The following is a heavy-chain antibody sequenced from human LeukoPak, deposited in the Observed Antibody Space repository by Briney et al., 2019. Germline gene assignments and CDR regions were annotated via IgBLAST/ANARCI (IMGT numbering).Heavy chain of an antibody. V-gene: IGHV3-23*01. CDR3: ASLDWTAPTGY. D-gene: IGHD1-1*01. J-gene: IGHJ4*02. CDR2: VSGSGRRT. CDR1: GLTPTTYA. Sequence: GGSLRLSCAASGLTPTTYAMSWVRQAPGTGLGWVSAVSGSGRRTVYADSVKGRFTISRDNSKSTLSLQMNGLRPEDTAVYYCASLDWTAPTGYWGQGALVTVSS.